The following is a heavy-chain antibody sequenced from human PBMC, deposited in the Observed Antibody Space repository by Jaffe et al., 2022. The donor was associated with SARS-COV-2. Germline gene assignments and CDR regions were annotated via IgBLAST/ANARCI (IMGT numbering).Heavy chain of an antibody. CDR1: GYTFSSYG. J-gene: IGHJ5*02. Sequence: QAHLEQSEAEVKKPGASVKVSCKTSGYTFSSYGLSWVRQAPGKGLEWMGWISGYSGHTNYAQKFQGRVTMTTDSSTTIGYMELTSLTSDDTATYWCARDSCRSNSCYWHTLDTWGQGTPVIVSS. CDR3: ARDSCRSNSCYWHTLDT. CDR2: ISGYSGHT. D-gene: IGHD2-2*01. V-gene: IGHV1-18*01.